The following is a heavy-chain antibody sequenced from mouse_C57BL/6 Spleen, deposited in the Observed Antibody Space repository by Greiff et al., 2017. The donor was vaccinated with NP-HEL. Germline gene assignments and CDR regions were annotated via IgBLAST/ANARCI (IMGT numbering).Heavy chain of an antibody. CDR1: GYTFTSYW. CDR2: IDPSDSET. D-gene: IGHD2-5*01. V-gene: IGHV1-52*01. CDR3: ARWDSNYDYFDY. J-gene: IGHJ2*01. Sequence: VQLQQSGAELVRPGSSVKLSCKASGYTFTSYWMHWVKQRPIQGLEWIGNIDPSDSETHYNQKFKDKATLTVDKSSSTAYMQLSSLTSEDSAVYYCARWDSNYDYFDYWGQGTTLTVSS.